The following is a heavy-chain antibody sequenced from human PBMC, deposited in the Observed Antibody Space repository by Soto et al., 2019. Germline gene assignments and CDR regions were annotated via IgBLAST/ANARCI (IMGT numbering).Heavy chain of an antibody. V-gene: IGHV2-5*02. CDR1: GFSLSTSGVG. CDR2: IYWDDDK. Sequence: QITLKESGPTLVKPTQTLTLTCTFSGFSLSTSGVGVGWIRQPPGKALEWLALIYWDDDKRYSPSLKSRLTITKDTSINHVVLTMTNMDPVDTATYYCAHRPSYCSGGSCYSGFDYWGQGTLVTFSS. CDR3: AHRPSYCSGGSCYSGFDY. J-gene: IGHJ4*02. D-gene: IGHD2-15*01.